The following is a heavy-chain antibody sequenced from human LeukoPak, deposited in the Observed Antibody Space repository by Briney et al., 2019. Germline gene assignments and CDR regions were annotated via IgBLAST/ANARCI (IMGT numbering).Heavy chain of an antibody. J-gene: IGHJ6*03. D-gene: IGHD5-24*01. CDR1: GGSFSGYY. CDR2: INHSGST. CDR3: TMGRWLQLNNYCYYYMDV. Sequence: SETLSLTCAVYGGSFSGYYWSWIRQPPGKGLEWIGEINHSGSTNYNPSLKSRVPISVDTSKNQFSLKLSSVTAADTAVYYCTMGRWLQLNNYCYYYMDVWGKGTTVTISS. V-gene: IGHV4-34*01.